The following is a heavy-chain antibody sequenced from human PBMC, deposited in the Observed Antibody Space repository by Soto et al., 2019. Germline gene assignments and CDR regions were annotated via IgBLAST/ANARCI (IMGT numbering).Heavy chain of an antibody. J-gene: IGHJ4*02. V-gene: IGHV3-30-3*01. CDR2: ISYDGSNK. D-gene: IGHD6-13*01. CDR3: ARDLYGSSRYFLDY. Sequence: QVQLVESGGGVVQPGRSLRLSCAASGFTFSSYAMHWVRQAPGKGLEWVAVISYDGSNKYYADSVKGRFTISRDNSKNSLYLQMNSLRAEDTAVYYCARDLYGSSRYFLDYWGQGTLVTVSS. CDR1: GFTFSSYA.